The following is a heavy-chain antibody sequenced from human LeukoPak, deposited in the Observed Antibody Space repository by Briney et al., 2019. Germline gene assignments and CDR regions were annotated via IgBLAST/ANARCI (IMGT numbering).Heavy chain of an antibody. J-gene: IGHJ4*02. CDR2: ISAHNGNT. Sequence: GASVKVSCKASGYTFTSYGISWVRQAPGQGLEWMGWISAHNGNTNYAQKLQGRVTMTTDTSTSTVYMELRSLRSDDTAVYYCATRGGSGWYYFDYWGQGTLVTVSS. D-gene: IGHD6-19*01. V-gene: IGHV1-18*01. CDR3: ATRGGSGWYYFDY. CDR1: GYTFTSYG.